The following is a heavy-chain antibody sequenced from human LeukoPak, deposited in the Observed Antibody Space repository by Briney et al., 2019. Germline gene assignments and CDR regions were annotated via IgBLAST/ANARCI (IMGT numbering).Heavy chain of an antibody. CDR2: ITASGHNT. V-gene: IGHV3-23*01. D-gene: IGHD2-2*01. CDR1: GFSFSSYA. CDR3: ATRPAADIGPLDF. J-gene: IGHJ4*02. Sequence: GGSLRLSCAASGFSFSSYAMSWVRQAPGKGLEWVSSITASGHNTYYVDSVKVRFTISRDNSKNPLYLQMDSLRADETAVYYCATRPAADIGPLDFWGQGTLVTVSS.